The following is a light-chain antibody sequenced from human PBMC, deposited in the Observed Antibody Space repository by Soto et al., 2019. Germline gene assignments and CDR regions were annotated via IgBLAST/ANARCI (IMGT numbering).Light chain of an antibody. Sequence: EIVLTQSPGTLSLSPGERATLSCRASQSFSNSYLAWYQQKPDQDPRLLLFGASSSATGIPDMFSGSGSGTDFTLTISALEPEDFAVYYCQQYGSSPWTFGQGTTVEIK. J-gene: IGKJ1*01. V-gene: IGKV3-20*01. CDR3: QQYGSSPWT. CDR1: QSFSNSY. CDR2: GAS.